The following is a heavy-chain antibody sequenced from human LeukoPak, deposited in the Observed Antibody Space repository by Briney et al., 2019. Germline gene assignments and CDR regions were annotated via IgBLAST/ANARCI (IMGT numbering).Heavy chain of an antibody. Sequence: SETLSLTCSVSGGSISSSSSYWGWIRQPPGKGLEWIGSIYYSGSSFDNPALKSRVTISVDTSKNQFSLKLSSVTAADTAVYYCASYMTTVTTQGWFDPWGQGTLVTVSS. CDR2: IYYSGSS. D-gene: IGHD4-17*01. V-gene: IGHV4-39*07. CDR1: GGSISSSSSY. J-gene: IGHJ5*02. CDR3: ASYMTTVTTQGWFDP.